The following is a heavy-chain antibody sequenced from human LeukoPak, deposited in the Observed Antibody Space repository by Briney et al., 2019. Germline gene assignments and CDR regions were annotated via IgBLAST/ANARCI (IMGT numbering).Heavy chain of an antibody. V-gene: IGHV3-23*01. D-gene: IGHD1-26*01. CDR3: AKDQSRVGASDPFDY. CDR1: GFTFSSCA. Sequence: GGSLRLSCAASGFTFSSCAMAWVRQAPGKGLEWVSSISGSGATTYYADSVKGRFTISRDNSNNTVYLQMNSLRAEDTAVYYCAKDQSRVGASDPFDYWGQGMQVGVSS. J-gene: IGHJ4*02. CDR2: ISGSGATT.